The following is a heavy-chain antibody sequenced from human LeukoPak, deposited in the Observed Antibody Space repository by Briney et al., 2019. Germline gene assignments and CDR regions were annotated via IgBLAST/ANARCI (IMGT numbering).Heavy chain of an antibody. J-gene: IGHJ4*02. CDR1: GFTFSSYW. Sequence: PGGSLRLSCAASGFTFSSYWVSWVRQAPGKGLEWVANIKQDGSEKYYVDSVKGRFTISRDNAKNSLYLQMNSLRAEDTAVYYCAKYYYGSGSQRYFDYWGQGNLVTVSS. D-gene: IGHD3-10*01. CDR3: AKYYYGSGSQRYFDY. CDR2: IKQDGSEK. V-gene: IGHV3-7*01.